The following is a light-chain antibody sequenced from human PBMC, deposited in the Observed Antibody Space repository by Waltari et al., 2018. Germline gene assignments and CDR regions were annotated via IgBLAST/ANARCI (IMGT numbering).Light chain of an antibody. J-gene: IGLJ1*01. CDR2: SNN. Sequence: QSVLTQPPSASGTPGQSVTISCSGSTPNIASNTVNWYQQLPGMATKLLIYSNNKRPAGVPERFSGSKSGTSASLAISGLQSEDEADYHCASWDNGVKVSYVFGTGTKVTVL. CDR1: TPNIASNT. V-gene: IGLV1-44*01. CDR3: ASWDNGVKVSYV.